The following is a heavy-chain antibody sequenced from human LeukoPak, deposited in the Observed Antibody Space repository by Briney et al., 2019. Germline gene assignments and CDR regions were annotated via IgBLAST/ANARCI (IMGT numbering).Heavy chain of an antibody. Sequence: SETLSLTCTVSGGSVSSYSWTWIRQPPGKGLEWIGYIYYSGSTNYNPSLKSRVTISVDTSKNQFSLKLSSVTAADTAVYYCARGQPVDTAMEWYWFDPWGQGTLVTVSS. CDR1: GGSVSSYS. CDR2: IYYSGST. CDR3: ARGQPVDTAMEWYWFDP. V-gene: IGHV4-59*02. D-gene: IGHD5-18*01. J-gene: IGHJ5*02.